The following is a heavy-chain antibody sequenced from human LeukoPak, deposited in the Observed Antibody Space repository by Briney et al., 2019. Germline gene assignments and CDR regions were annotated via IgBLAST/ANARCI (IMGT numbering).Heavy chain of an antibody. Sequence: GRSLRLSCAASGFTFSTSSMTWVRQGPGKGLEWVSSIYPSGDSTFYADSVKGRFTISRDNSKNTLYLQMSSLRTEDTAIYYCAKDVVPDSGWDLDYWGQGTLVTVSS. CDR2: IYPSGDST. CDR3: AKDVVPDSGWDLDY. J-gene: IGHJ4*02. V-gene: IGHV3-23*01. D-gene: IGHD6-19*01. CDR1: GFTFSTSS.